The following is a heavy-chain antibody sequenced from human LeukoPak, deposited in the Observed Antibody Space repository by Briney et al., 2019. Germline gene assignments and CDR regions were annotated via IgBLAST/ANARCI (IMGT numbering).Heavy chain of an antibody. CDR1: GFTFITYR. Sequence: PGGSLRLSCAASGFTFITYRMNWVRQAPGKGLEWVSYISRGGSTIFYADSVKGRFTISRDSAKNSLYLQMNSLRAEDTAVYHCAREGSYYFDYWGQGTLVTVSS. J-gene: IGHJ4*02. V-gene: IGHV3-48*04. D-gene: IGHD1-26*01. CDR2: ISRGGSTI. CDR3: AREGSYYFDY.